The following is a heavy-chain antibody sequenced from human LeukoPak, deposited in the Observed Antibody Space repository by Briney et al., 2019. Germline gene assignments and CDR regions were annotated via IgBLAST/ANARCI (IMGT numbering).Heavy chain of an antibody. CDR3: ARGSIGPRSWFDP. CDR1: GFTVSTNY. V-gene: IGHV3-66*01. Sequence: GSLRLSCAASGFTVSTNYMSWVRQAPGKGLEWVSVIFSNGNTYYADSVKGRFSMSRDNSKNTLFLQMNSLRDEDTAVYYCARGSIGPRSWFDPWGQGTLVTVSS. CDR2: IFSNGNT. D-gene: IGHD2-2*01. J-gene: IGHJ5*02.